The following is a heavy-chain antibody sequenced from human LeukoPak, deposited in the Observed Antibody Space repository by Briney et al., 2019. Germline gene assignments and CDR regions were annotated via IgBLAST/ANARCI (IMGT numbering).Heavy chain of an antibody. Sequence: SETLSLTCTVSGGSISSYYWSWIRQPPGKGLEWVGYIYYSGSTNYNPSLKSRVTISVDTSKNQFSLKLSSVTAADTAVYYCARESYDSSGYYGDDYWGQGTLVTVSS. J-gene: IGHJ4*02. CDR2: IYYSGST. CDR3: ARESYDSSGYYGDDY. CDR1: GGSISSYY. D-gene: IGHD3-22*01. V-gene: IGHV4-59*01.